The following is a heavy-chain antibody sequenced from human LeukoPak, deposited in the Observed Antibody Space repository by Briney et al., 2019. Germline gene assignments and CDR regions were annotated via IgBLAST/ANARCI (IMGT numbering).Heavy chain of an antibody. J-gene: IGHJ4*02. CDR3: AKGDCSHIGCKRLHY. Sequence: PGGSLRLSCEASRFTSSNHAMHWVRQAPGKGPEWVSAISGGGLDTSYADSVKGRFTISRDNSKNTVFLQVSSLRVEDTALFFCAKGDCSHIGCKRLHYWGPGTLVTVSP. CDR2: ISGGGLDT. D-gene: IGHD2-21*02. CDR1: RFTSSNHA. V-gene: IGHV3-23*01.